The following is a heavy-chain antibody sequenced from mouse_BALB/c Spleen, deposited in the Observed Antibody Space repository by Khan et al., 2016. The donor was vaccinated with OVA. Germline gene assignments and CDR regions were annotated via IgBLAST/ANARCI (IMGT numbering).Heavy chain of an antibody. D-gene: IGHD2-2*01. CDR3: TRAGYGGFAY. J-gene: IGHJ3*01. CDR2: ISDGGSSP. CDR1: GFTFSDYY. Sequence: EVELVESGGGLVKPGGSLKLSCAASGFTFSDYYMYWVRQTPEKRLEWVATISDGGSSPTYPDSVKGRFTFSRDTAKNNPYLQMNGLKSDDTAIYYCTRAGYGGFAYWGQGTLVTVSA. V-gene: IGHV5-4*02.